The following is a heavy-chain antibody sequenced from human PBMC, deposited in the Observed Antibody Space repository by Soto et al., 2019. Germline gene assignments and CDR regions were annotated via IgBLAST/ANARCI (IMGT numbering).Heavy chain of an antibody. Sequence: GGSLRLSCAASGFTFSSYWMSWVRQAPGKGLEWVANIKQDGSEKYYVDSVKGRFTISRDNAKNSLYLQMNSLRAEDTAVYYCARDKSHIAVAGYGMDVWGQGTTVNV. V-gene: IGHV3-7*03. D-gene: IGHD6-19*01. J-gene: IGHJ6*02. CDR1: GFTFSSYW. CDR3: ARDKSHIAVAGYGMDV. CDR2: IKQDGSEK.